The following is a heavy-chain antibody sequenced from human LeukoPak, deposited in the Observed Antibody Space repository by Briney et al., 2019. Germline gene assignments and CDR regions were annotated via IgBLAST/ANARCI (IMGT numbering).Heavy chain of an antibody. Sequence: ASVKVSCNASGYIFTNYPMNWVREAPGQGLEWMGWINTNTGNPTYAQGFTERFVFSWDTSVSTAYLQISSLKAEDTAVYYCARDSYCSGGTCYSRVGYWGQGTVVTVSS. V-gene: IGHV7-4-1*02. CDR2: INTNTGNP. D-gene: IGHD2-15*01. J-gene: IGHJ4*02. CDR3: ARDSYCSGGTCYSRVGY. CDR1: GYIFTNYP.